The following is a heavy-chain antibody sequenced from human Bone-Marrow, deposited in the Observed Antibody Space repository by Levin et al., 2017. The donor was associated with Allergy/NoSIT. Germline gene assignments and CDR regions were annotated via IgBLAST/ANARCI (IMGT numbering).Heavy chain of an antibody. CDR1: GLTVSNNY. CDR3: ARNIPVTDLGF. CDR2: IYSGGGT. Sequence: SGGSLILSCAASGLTVSNNYMSWVRQAPGKGLEWVALIYSGGGTYYADSVKGRFTISRDNSKNTLYLQMNSLRTEDTAVYHCARNIPVTDLGFWGRGTLVTVSS. V-gene: IGHV3-53*01. J-gene: IGHJ4*02. D-gene: IGHD1-14*01.